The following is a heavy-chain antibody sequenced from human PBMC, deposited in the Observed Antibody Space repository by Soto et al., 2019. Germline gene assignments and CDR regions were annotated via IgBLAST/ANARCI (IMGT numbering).Heavy chain of an antibody. CDR3: ARDQGYCSSTSCYAVPTRFDY. CDR2: TYYRSKWYN. Sequence: KQSQTLSLTCAISGDSVSSNSAAWNWIRQSPSRGLEWLGRTYYRSKWYNDYAVSVKSRITINPDTSKNQFSLQLNSVTPEDTAVYYCARDQGYCSSTSCYAVPTRFDYWGQGTLVTVSS. D-gene: IGHD2-2*01. V-gene: IGHV6-1*01. CDR1: GDSVSSNSAA. J-gene: IGHJ4*02.